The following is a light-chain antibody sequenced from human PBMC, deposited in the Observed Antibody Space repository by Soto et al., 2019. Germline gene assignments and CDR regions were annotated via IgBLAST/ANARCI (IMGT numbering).Light chain of an antibody. CDR1: SSNIGSNY. CDR3: AAWDDSLRV. CDR2: RNN. V-gene: IGLV1-47*01. J-gene: IGLJ2*01. Sequence: QSVLTQPPSASGTPGQRVTISCSGSSSNIGSNYVYWYQQLPGTAPKLLIYRNNQRPSGVPVRLSGSKSGTSASLAISGVRYEDEADYYCAAWDDSLRVFGGGTKVTVL.